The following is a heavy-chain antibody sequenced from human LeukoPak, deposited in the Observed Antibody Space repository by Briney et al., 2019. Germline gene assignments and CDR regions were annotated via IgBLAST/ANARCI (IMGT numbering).Heavy chain of an antibody. Sequence: GGSLRLSCAASGFTLSSSWMYWVRQAPGKGLVWVSRINSDESITTYADSVKGRFTISRDNAKNTLYLQMNSLRAEDTAVYYCARGLVPGFLDYWGQGTPVTVSS. CDR2: INSDESIT. D-gene: IGHD4-11*01. CDR1: GFTLSSSW. CDR3: ARGLVPGFLDY. V-gene: IGHV3-74*01. J-gene: IGHJ4*02.